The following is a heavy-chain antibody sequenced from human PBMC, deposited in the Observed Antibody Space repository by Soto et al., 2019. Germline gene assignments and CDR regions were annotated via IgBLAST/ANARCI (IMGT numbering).Heavy chain of an antibody. V-gene: IGHV4-59*01. CDR3: ARDKFAGGSYYNNWFDP. Sequence: SETLSLTCTVSGGSISDYFWSWIRQPPGKGLEWIGYVYYSGSTTYNPSLKGRVTISVDTSKNQFSLKLNSVTAADTAVYYCARDKFAGGSYYNNWFDPWGQGTLVTVSS. D-gene: IGHD1-26*01. CDR1: GGSISDYF. CDR2: VYYSGST. J-gene: IGHJ5*02.